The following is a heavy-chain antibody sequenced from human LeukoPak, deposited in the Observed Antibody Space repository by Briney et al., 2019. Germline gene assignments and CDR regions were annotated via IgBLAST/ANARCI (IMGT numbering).Heavy chain of an antibody. D-gene: IGHD5-24*01. CDR1: GFTFSSYW. CDR3: AKVEKGYYFDY. V-gene: IGHV3-7*01. J-gene: IGHJ4*02. Sequence: GGSLRLSCAASGFTFSSYWMNWVRQAPGKGLEWVANIKQDGSEKYYVDSVKGRFTISRDNAKNSLYLQMNSLRAEDTAVYYCAKVEKGYYFDYWGQGTLVTVSS. CDR2: IKQDGSEK.